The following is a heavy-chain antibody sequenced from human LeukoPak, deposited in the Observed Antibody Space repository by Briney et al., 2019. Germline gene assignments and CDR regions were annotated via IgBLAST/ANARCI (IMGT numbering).Heavy chain of an antibody. CDR3: ASDCSSTSCYTSGRGYYYGMDV. D-gene: IGHD2-2*02. J-gene: IGHJ6*02. CDR1: GGSISSYY. Sequence: SETLSLTCTVSGGSISSYYWSWIRQPAGKGLEWIGRIYTSGSTNYNPSLKSRVTMSVDTSKNQFSLKLSSVTAADTAVYYCASDCSSTSCYTSGRGYYYGMDVWGQGTTVTVSS. CDR2: IYTSGST. V-gene: IGHV4-4*07.